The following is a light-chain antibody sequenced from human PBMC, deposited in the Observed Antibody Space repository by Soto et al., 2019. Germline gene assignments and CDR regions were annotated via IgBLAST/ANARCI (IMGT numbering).Light chain of an antibody. V-gene: IGKV3D-20*02. CDR1: QSVSSRY. J-gene: IGKJ3*01. CDR3: QRRSNPFT. Sequence: EIVLTQSPGTLPLSPGERATLSCRASQSVSSRYLAWYQQKPGQAPRLLMFRTSSRATGFPARFSGSGSGTDFTLTISSLEPEDFAVYVCQRRSNPFTFGPGTKVDIK. CDR2: RTS.